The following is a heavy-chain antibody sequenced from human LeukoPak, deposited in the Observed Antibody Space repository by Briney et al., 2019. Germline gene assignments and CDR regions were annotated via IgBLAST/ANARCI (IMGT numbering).Heavy chain of an antibody. CDR3: ARGPGYYDSSGYRADY. CDR2: ISSSSSYI. D-gene: IGHD3-22*01. V-gene: IGHV3-21*01. CDR1: GFTFSSYG. Sequence: GGSLRLSCAASGFTFSSYGMNWVRQAPGKGLEWVPSISSSSSYIYYADSVKGRFTISRDNAKNSLYLQMNSLRAEDTAVYYCARGPGYYDSSGYRADYWGQGTLVTVSS. J-gene: IGHJ4*02.